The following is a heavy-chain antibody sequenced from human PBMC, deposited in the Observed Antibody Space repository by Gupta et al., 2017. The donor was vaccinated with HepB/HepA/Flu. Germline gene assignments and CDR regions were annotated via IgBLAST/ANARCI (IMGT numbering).Heavy chain of an antibody. CDR1: GGAISGSSYY. V-gene: IGHV4-39*01. CDR2: IYYSGNT. J-gene: IGHJ4*02. CDR3: ARLFPEQSVEY. D-gene: IGHD6-19*01. Sequence: QLQLQESGPGLVTPSETLSLTCTVSGGAISGSSYYWGWVRQSPGKGLEWVGTIYYSGNTYYNPSLKSRVTISVDTSKNQVSLNLTSVTAADTAVYYCARLFPEQSVEYWGRGTLVTVSS.